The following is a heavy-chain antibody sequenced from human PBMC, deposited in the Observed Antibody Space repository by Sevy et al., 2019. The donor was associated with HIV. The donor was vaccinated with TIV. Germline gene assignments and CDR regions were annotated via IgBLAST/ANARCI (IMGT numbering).Heavy chain of an antibody. CDR3: ARVATVDTAMVNFYYYYGMDV. J-gene: IGHJ6*02. D-gene: IGHD5-18*01. Sequence: GGSLRLSCAASGFTFSSYGMHWVRQAPGKGLEWVAVIWYDGSNKYYADSVKGRFTISRDSSKNTLYLQMNSLRAEDTAVYYCARVATVDTAMVNFYYYYGMDVWGQGTTVTVSS. V-gene: IGHV3-33*01. CDR2: IWYDGSNK. CDR1: GFTFSSYG.